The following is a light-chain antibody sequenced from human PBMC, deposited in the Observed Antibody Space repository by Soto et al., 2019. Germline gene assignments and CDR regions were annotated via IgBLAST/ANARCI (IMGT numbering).Light chain of an antibody. V-gene: IGKV1-8*01. CDR1: QGMSSY. J-gene: IGKJ3*01. CDR3: QQYYSYPFT. Sequence: AIRMTQSPSSFSASTGDRITITCRASQGMSSYLAWYQQKPGKAPKLLIYAASTLQSGVPSRFSGSGSGTDFTLTISCLQSEDFASYYCQQYYSYPFTCGPGTKVDIK. CDR2: AAS.